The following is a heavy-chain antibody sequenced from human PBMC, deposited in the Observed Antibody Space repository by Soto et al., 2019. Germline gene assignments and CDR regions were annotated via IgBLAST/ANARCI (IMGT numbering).Heavy chain of an antibody. Sequence: QLQLQESGPGLVKPSETLSLTCTVSGGSISSSSYYWGWIRQPPGKGLEWIGSIYYSGSTYYNPSLKSLVTRSVVTSKNQFPLKLSSVTAAYTAVYYCARHEKQWLVTGVFDYWGQGTLVTVSS. V-gene: IGHV4-39*01. CDR2: IYYSGST. J-gene: IGHJ4*02. CDR3: ARHEKQWLVTGVFDY. CDR1: GGSISSSSYY. D-gene: IGHD6-19*01.